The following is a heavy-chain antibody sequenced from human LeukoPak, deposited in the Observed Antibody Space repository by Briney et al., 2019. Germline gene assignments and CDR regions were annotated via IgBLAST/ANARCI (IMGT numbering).Heavy chain of an antibody. CDR3: AKALGGIYGSGSPLDY. V-gene: IGHV3-30*02. D-gene: IGHD3-10*01. CDR2: IRYDGSNK. J-gene: IGHJ4*02. CDR1: GFTFSSYG. Sequence: PGGSLRLSCAASGFTFSSYGMHWVRQAPGKGLEWVAFIRYDGSNKYYADSVKGRFTISRDNSKNTLYLQMNSLRAEDTAVYYCAKALGGIYGSGSPLDYWGQGTLVTVSS.